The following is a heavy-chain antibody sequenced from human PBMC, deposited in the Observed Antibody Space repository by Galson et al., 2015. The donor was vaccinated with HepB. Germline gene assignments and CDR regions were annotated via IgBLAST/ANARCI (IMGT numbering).Heavy chain of an antibody. D-gene: IGHD3-10*01. V-gene: IGHV3-21*01. J-gene: IGHJ6*02. CDR2: LSGSSLYV. CDR3: ARVYGSGSYGYGMDV. CDR1: GFTLRTYS. Sequence: CASSGFTLRTYSLNWVRQAPGQGLEWVSSLSGSSLYVYYADSVRGRFTVSRDNAKNSHYLQMNSLSAEDTAVYYCARVYGSGSYGYGMDVWGQGTTVTVS.